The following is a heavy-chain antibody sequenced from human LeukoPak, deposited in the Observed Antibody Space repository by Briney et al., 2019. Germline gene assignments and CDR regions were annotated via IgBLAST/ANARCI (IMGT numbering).Heavy chain of an antibody. CDR1: GFTFSSYS. CDR3: ARNQGYYDILTGYYFDY. Sequence: PGGSLRLSCAASGFTFSSYSMNWVRQAPGKGLEWVSSISSSSSYIYYADSVKGRFTISRDNAKNSLYPQMNSLRAEDTAVYYCARNQGYYDILTGYYFDYWGQGTLVTVSS. CDR2: ISSSSSYI. V-gene: IGHV3-21*01. J-gene: IGHJ4*02. D-gene: IGHD3-9*01.